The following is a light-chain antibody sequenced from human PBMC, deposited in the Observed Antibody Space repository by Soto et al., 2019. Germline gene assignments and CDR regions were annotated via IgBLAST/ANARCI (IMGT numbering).Light chain of an antibody. V-gene: IGKV4-1*01. CDR3: QQYYNTPLT. J-gene: IGKJ4*01. CDR2: WAS. Sequence: DIAMTQSPDSLAVSLGERVTINCQSSQSVLYSSNNRNYLAWFQQKPGQPPKLLIYWASTRESGVPDRFSGSGSGTDFTLTISGLQAEDVAVYYCQQYYNTPLTFGGGTKVEI. CDR1: QSVLYSSNNRNY.